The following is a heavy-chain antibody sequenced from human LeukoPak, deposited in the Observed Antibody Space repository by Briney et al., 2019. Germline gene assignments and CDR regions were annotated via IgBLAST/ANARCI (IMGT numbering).Heavy chain of an antibody. Sequence: PSETLSLTCTVSGYSISSGYYWGWIRQPPGKGLEWIGTIYYSGTTYYNPSLKSRVTISVDTSKNQFSLKLSSVTAADTAVYYCARVQSTPNYHDSSGYYFDYWGQGTLVTVSS. CDR3: ARVQSTPNYHDSSGYYFDY. CDR1: GYSISSGYY. CDR2: IYYSGTT. D-gene: IGHD3-22*01. V-gene: IGHV4-38-2*02. J-gene: IGHJ4*02.